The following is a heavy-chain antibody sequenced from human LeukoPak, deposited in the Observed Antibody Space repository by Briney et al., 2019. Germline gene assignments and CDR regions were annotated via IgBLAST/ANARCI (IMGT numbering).Heavy chain of an antibody. V-gene: IGHV3-43*02. Sequence: GGSLRLSCAASGFTFDDYAMHWVRQAPGKGLEWVSLINGDGGSTYYADSVKGRFTISRDNSKNSLYLQMNSLRAEDTAFYYCAKDKYCSGGRCYSPFDYRGQGTLVTVSS. CDR2: INGDGGST. CDR1: GFTFDDYA. D-gene: IGHD2-15*01. J-gene: IGHJ4*02. CDR3: AKDKYCSGGRCYSPFDY.